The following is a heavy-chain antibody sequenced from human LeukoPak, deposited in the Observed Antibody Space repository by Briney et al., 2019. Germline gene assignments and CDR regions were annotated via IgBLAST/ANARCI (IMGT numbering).Heavy chain of an antibody. Sequence: GGSQRLSCAASGFTFSSYGMHWVRQAPGKGLEWVAVISYDGSNKYYADSVKGRFTISRDNSKNTLYLQMNSLRAEDTAVYYYAKVLWFGELLQGLDYWGQGTLVTVSS. V-gene: IGHV3-30*18. CDR1: GFTFSSYG. J-gene: IGHJ4*02. CDR2: ISYDGSNK. CDR3: AKVLWFGELLQGLDY. D-gene: IGHD3-10*01.